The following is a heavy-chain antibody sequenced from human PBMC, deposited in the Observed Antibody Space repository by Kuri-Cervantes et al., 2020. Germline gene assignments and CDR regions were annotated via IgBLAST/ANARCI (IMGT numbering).Heavy chain of an antibody. V-gene: IGHV3-30-3*01. D-gene: IGHD6-19*01. Sequence: SLKISCAASVFTFSSYAMHWVRQAPGKGLEWVAVISYDGSNKYYADSVKGRFTISRDNSKNTLYLQMNSLRAEDTAVYYCARDRGSGWYAYYFDYWGQGTLVTVSS. CDR3: ARDRGSGWYAYYFDY. CDR1: VFTFSSYA. J-gene: IGHJ4*02. CDR2: ISYDGSNK.